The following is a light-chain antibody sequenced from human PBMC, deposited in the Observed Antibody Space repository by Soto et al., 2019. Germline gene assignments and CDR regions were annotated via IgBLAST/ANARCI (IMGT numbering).Light chain of an antibody. J-gene: IGKJ4*01. CDR2: WAS. CDR1: QSVLHSSNNKNY. V-gene: IGKV4-1*01. CDR3: QQYYSSPLS. Sequence: DIVMTQSPDSLAVSLGERATINCKSIQSVLHSSNNKNYLAWYQQKPGQPPKLLIYWASTRESGVPDRFSGSGSVSDFTLTISSLQAEYVAVYSCQQYYSSPLSFGGGTKVVIK.